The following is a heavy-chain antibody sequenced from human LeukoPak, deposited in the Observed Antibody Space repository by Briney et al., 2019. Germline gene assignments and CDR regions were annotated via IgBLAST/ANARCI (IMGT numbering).Heavy chain of an antibody. CDR3: AKRGVVIRVILVGFHKEAYYFDS. CDR1: GITLSNYR. Sequence: GGSLRLSYAVSGITLSNYRMSWVRQAPGKGLEWVAGISGSGGGTKYADSVKGRFTISRDNPKNTLYLQMNSLRAEDTAMYFCAKRGVVIRVILVGFHKEAYYFDSWGQGALVTVSS. D-gene: IGHD3-22*01. CDR2: ISGSGGGT. V-gene: IGHV3-23*01. J-gene: IGHJ4*02.